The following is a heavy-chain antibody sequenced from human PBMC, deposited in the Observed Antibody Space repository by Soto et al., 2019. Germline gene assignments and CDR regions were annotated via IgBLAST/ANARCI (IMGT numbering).Heavy chain of an antibody. D-gene: IGHD6-13*01. V-gene: IGHV1-18*01. CDR1: GYTFTSFG. CDR3: ARVPFSSSWYGVDY. CDR2: INVYNGNT. Sequence: QVQLVQSGTEVKKPGASVKVSCKASGYTFTSFGIGWVRQAPGQGLEWMGWINVYNGNTYYVQKLQGRATMTTDTSTSTTYMELRSLRSDDTAVYYCARVPFSSSWYGVDYWGQGTLITVPS. J-gene: IGHJ4*02.